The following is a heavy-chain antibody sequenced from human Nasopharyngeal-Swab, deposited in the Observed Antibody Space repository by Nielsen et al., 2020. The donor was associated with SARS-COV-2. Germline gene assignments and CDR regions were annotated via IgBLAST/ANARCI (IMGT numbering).Heavy chain of an antibody. CDR3: ARAGALDTTIEH. J-gene: IGHJ1*01. CDR2: ISGSGGST. D-gene: IGHD3-3*01. V-gene: IGHV3-23*01. Sequence: GESLKISCAASGFTFSSYAMSWVRQAPGKGLEWVSAISGSGGSTYYADSVKGRLTISRDNSKTTLFLQMTSLRSEDTAVYYCARAGALDTTIEHWGQGNLVTVSS. CDR1: GFTFSSYA.